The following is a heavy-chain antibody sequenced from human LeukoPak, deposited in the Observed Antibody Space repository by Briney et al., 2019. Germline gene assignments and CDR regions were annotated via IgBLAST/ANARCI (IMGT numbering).Heavy chain of an antibody. V-gene: IGHV3-30*02. J-gene: IGHJ3*02. D-gene: IGHD6-13*01. CDR3: AKGGSSSLQDAFDI. CDR2: IRYDGSNK. CDR1: GFTFSSYG. Sequence: GGSLRLSCAASGFTFSSYGMHWVRQAPGKGLEWVAFIRYDGSNKYYADSVKGRFTISRDNSKNTLYLQMNSLRAEDTAVYYCAKGGSSSLQDAFDIWGQGTMVTVSS.